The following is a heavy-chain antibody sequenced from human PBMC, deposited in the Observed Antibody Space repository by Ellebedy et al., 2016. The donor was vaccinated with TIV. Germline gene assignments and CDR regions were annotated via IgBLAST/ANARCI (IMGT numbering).Heavy chain of an antibody. CDR3: AKAMVRGVMAGSWFDP. D-gene: IGHD3-10*01. J-gene: IGHJ5*02. CDR2: IKQDGSEK. Sequence: GGSLRLSCAASGFTFSSYWMSWVRQAPGKGLEWVANIKQDGSEKYYVDSVKGRFTISRDNAKNSLYLQMNSLRTEDTALYYCAKAMVRGVMAGSWFDPWGQGTLVTVSS. CDR1: GFTFSSYW. V-gene: IGHV3-7*03.